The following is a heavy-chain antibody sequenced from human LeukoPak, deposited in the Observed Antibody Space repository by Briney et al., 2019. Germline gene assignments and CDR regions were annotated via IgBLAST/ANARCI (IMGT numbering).Heavy chain of an antibody. D-gene: IGHD3-16*01. Sequence: SSGTLSLTCAVSGGSISSSYWWSWVRPPPGKGLEWIGEIYHSGSTNYNPSLKSRVTVSVDKSKNQFSLKLGSVTAADTAVYYCARVEYFDYIWGSYKYWGQGTLVTVSS. CDR1: GGSISSSYW. J-gene: IGHJ4*02. V-gene: IGHV4-4*02. CDR2: IYHSGST. CDR3: ARVEYFDYIWGSYKY.